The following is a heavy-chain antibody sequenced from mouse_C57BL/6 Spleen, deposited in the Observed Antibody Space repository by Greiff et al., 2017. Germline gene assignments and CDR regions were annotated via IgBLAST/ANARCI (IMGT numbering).Heavy chain of an antibody. CDR1: GYTFTSYW. Sequence: QVQLQQPGAELVMPGASVKLSCKASGYTFTSYWMHWVKQRPGQGLEWIGEIDPSESYTNYNQKFKGKSTLTVDKSSSTAYMQLSSLTSEDSAVYDCARCHGSSPYVYFDVWGTGTTVTVSS. D-gene: IGHD1-1*01. CDR3: ARCHGSSPYVYFDV. CDR2: IDPSESYT. J-gene: IGHJ1*03. V-gene: IGHV1-69*01.